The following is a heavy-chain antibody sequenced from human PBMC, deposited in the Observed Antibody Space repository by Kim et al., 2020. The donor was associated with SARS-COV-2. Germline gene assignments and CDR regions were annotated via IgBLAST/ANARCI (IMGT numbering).Heavy chain of an antibody. V-gene: IGHV1-46*01. CDR2: GGST. Sequence: GGSTGYAQKLQGRGTMTRDTSTSTGYMELSSLRSEDTAVYYCASLYGMDVWGQGTTVTVSS. CDR3: ASLYGMDV. J-gene: IGHJ6*02.